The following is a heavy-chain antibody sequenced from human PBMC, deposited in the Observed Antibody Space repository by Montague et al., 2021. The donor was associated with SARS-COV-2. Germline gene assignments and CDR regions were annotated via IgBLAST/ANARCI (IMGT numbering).Heavy chain of an antibody. J-gene: IGHJ4*02. V-gene: IGHV4-59*13. Sequence: SETLSLTCTVSGGSISSYYWSWIRQPPGKGLEWIGYIYSSGSTNYNPSLKSRVTISVDTSKNQFSLKLSSVTAADTAVYYCARDSHYYDSSGHFDYWGQGTLVTVSS. CDR1: GGSISSYY. CDR3: ARDSHYYDSSGHFDY. D-gene: IGHD3-22*01. CDR2: IYSSGST.